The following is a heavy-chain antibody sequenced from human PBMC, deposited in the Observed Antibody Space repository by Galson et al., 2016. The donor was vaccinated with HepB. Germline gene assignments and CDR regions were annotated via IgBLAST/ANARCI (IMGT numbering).Heavy chain of an antibody. J-gene: IGHJ2*01. CDR2: IDTAGDP. CDR3: ARGFYSRGWYFDL. Sequence: SLRLSCAASGFTFSSYGMHWVRQATGKDLEWVSTIDTAGDPYYPGSVKGRFTISRGNAKNSLYLQMNSLRAGDTAVYYCARGFYSRGWYFDLWGRGTLVTVSS. V-gene: IGHV3-13*05. CDR1: GFTFSSYG. D-gene: IGHD6-25*01.